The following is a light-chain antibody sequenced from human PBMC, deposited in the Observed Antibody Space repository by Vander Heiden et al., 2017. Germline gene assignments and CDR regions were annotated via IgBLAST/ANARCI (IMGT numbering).Light chain of an antibody. J-gene: IGKJ2*01. CDR3: QQYSNWPPYT. V-gene: IGKV3-15*01. Sequence: EIVMTQSPATLSVSPGERVTLSCRASQSVSSNLVWYQQKPGQAPRLLIYGASTRATGIPVRFSGSGSGTEFTLTISSLQSEDFAVYYCQQYSNWPPYTFGQGTKLEIK. CDR1: QSVSSN. CDR2: GAS.